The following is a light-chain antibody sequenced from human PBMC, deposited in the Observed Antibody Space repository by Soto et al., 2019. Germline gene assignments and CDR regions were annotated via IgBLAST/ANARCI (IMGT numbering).Light chain of an antibody. CDR1: QSVSSTY. CDR2: GAS. CDR3: QQYGSSRWT. J-gene: IGKJ1*01. V-gene: IGKV3-20*01. Sequence: DIVLTQSPGTLALSPGERATLSCRASQSVSSTYLAWYQQKPGQAPRLLIYGASSRVTGIPDRFSGSGSGTDFTLTISRLEPEDFAVYYCQQYGSSRWTCGQGPKVEIK.